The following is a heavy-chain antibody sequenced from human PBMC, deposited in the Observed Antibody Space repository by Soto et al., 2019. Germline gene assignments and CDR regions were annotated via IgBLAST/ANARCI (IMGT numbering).Heavy chain of an antibody. D-gene: IGHD3-9*01. Sequence: EVQLLESGGGLVQPGGSLRLSCAASGFTFSSYAMSWVRQAPGKGLEWVSAISGSGGSTYYADSVKGRFTISRDNSKNTQYLHMNSLRAEATAVYNCATAGAAPPLNLRYTGHDCWGQGTLVTVSS. CDR1: GFTFSSYA. CDR3: ATAGAAPPLNLRYTGHDC. V-gene: IGHV3-23*01. J-gene: IGHJ4*02. CDR2: ISGSGGST.